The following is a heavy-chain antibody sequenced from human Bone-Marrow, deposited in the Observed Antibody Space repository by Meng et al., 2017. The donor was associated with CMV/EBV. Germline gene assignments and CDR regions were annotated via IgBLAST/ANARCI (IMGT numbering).Heavy chain of an antibody. CDR2: ISVYNGNT. V-gene: IGHV1-18*01. Sequence: AAVQVSCKASGYTFTSYGITWVRQAPGQGLEWMGWISVYNGNTNYGQMFQGRVTMTTDTSTSTAYMELRSLRSDDTAVYYCAGGPAGIWSADYYYYYGMDVWGQGTTVTVSS. CDR1: GYTFTSYG. D-gene: IGHD3-10*01. CDR3: AGGPAGIWSADYYYYYGMDV. J-gene: IGHJ6*02.